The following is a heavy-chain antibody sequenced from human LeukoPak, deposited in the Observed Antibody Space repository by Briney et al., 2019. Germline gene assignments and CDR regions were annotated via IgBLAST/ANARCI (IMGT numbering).Heavy chain of an antibody. J-gene: IGHJ5*02. CDR1: GGSVTTTYY. Sequence: SETLSLTCSVSGGSVTTTYYWSWIRQPPGGGLEWIASLYHSGNSNYNPSLKSRVTMSVDTSKNQFSLQLTSMTAADTAIYYCTRHQTNFYGSGAPFDPWGQGTLVTVSS. D-gene: IGHD3-10*01. CDR2: LYHSGNS. V-gene: IGHV4-39*01. CDR3: TRHQTNFYGSGAPFDP.